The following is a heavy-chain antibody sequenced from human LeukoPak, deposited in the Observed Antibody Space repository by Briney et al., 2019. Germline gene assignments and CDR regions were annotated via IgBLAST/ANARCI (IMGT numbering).Heavy chain of an antibody. CDR3: ARGAGRGGWGNYYYYGMDV. J-gene: IGHJ6*02. D-gene: IGHD6-19*01. V-gene: IGHV3-21*01. CDR1: GFTFSSYS. Sequence: GGSLRLSCAASGFTFSSYSMNWVRQAPGKGLEWVSSISSSSSYIYYEDSVKGRFTISRDNAKNSLYLQMNSLRAEDTAVYYCARGAGRGGWGNYYYYGMDVWGQGTTVTVSS. CDR2: ISSSSSYI.